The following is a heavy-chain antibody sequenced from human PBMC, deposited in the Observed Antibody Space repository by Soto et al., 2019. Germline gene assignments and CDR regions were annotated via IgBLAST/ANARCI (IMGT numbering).Heavy chain of an antibody. Sequence: QVQLVESGGGVVQTGRSLRLSCAASGFTFSSNGMHWVRQAPGKGLEWVAVIWYDGSDKYYADSVKGRFTISRDNSMNTLYLQMNSLRAEDTAVYYCARDQGDGWGQGTLVTVSS. J-gene: IGHJ4*02. V-gene: IGHV3-33*01. D-gene: IGHD2-21*02. CDR2: IWYDGSDK. CDR3: ARDQGDG. CDR1: GFTFSSNG.